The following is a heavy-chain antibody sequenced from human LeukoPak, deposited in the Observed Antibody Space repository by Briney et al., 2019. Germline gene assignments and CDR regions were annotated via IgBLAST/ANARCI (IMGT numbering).Heavy chain of an antibody. J-gene: IGHJ5*02. D-gene: IGHD3-10*01. CDR1: GGSFSGYY. Sequence: SETLSLTCAVYGGSFSGYYWSWIRQPPGKGLEWIGEINHSGSTNYNPFLKSRVTISVDTSKNQSSLKLSSVTAADTAVYYCARGRPLYYSAHNWFDPWGQGTLVTVSS. CDR3: ARGRPLYYSAHNWFDP. V-gene: IGHV4-34*01. CDR2: INHSGST.